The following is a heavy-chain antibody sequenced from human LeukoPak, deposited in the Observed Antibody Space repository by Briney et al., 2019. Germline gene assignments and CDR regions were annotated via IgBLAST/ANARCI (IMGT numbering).Heavy chain of an antibody. CDR1: GGSISKTNW. D-gene: IGHD6-13*01. CDR2: IWHSGYT. V-gene: IGHV4-4*02. Sequence: SETLSLTCAVSGGSISKTNWWSWVRQSPGTGLEWIGEIWHSGYTNYNPSLKSRVTISVDTSKNQFSLRLTSVTAADTAVYYCARRASTNRIAAAGTLIDYWGQGTLVTVSS. J-gene: IGHJ4*02. CDR3: ARRASTNRIAAAGTLIDY.